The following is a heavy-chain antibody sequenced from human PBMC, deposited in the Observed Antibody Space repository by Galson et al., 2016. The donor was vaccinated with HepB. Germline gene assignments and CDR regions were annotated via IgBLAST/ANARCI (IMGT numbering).Heavy chain of an antibody. V-gene: IGHV3-48*02. Sequence: SLRLSCAVSGFTLTAPAMNWVRQAPGKGLEWIAYIGATNGAIFYADYVKGRFTITKDNAKDSLFLEMNNLGDDDTAVYYCARESGARKYLIDYWGQGTLVTVSS. CDR3: ARESGARKYLIDY. CDR2: IGATNGAI. J-gene: IGHJ4*02. D-gene: IGHD2-8*02. CDR1: GFTLTAPA.